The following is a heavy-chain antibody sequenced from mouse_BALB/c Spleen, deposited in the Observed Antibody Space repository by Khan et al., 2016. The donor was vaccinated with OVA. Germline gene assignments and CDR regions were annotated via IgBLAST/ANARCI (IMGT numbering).Heavy chain of an antibody. CDR1: GFSLTSYG. CDR3: ARNYDYDEGLVY. D-gene: IGHD2-4*01. J-gene: IGHJ3*01. Sequence: VQLQESGPGLVQPSQSLSITCTVSGFSLTSYGIHWVRQSPGKGLEWLGVIWSGGSTDYDAAFISRLSISKDNSKSQVFFKMNSLQGNDTAIYYCARNYDYDEGLVYWGQGTLVTGSA. CDR2: IWSGGST. V-gene: IGHV2-2*02.